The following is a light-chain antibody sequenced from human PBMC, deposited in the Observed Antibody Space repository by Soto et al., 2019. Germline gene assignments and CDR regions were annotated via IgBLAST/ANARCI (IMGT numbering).Light chain of an antibody. CDR1: QSVNIY. CDR2: DAS. J-gene: IGKJ5*01. Sequence: EIVLTQSPATLSLSPGERATLSCRASQSVNIYLAWYQQKPGQAPRLLIYDASIRATGIPARFSGSGSGTDFTLSICRLEPEAFAIYYWQQLSNRPRIITFGQGKRLEIK. V-gene: IGKV3-11*01. CDR3: QQLSNRPRIIT.